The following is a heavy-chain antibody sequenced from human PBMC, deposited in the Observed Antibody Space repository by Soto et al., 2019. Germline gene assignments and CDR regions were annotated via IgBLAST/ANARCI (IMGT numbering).Heavy chain of an antibody. D-gene: IGHD6-19*01. V-gene: IGHV3-33*01. J-gene: IGHJ4*02. CDR3: ARDSRAYSSGWYYFDY. CDR1: GFTFSSYG. Sequence: GGSLRLSCAASGFTFSSYGMHWVRQAPGKGLEWVAVIWYDGSNKYYADSVKGRFTISRDNSKNTLYLQMNSLRAEDTAVYYCARDSRAYSSGWYYFDYRGQGTLVTVSS. CDR2: IWYDGSNK.